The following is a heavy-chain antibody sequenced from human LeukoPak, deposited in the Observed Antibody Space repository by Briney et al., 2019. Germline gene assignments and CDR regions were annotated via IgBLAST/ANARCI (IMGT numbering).Heavy chain of an antibody. D-gene: IGHD1-26*01. CDR2: VYNSGST. V-gene: IGHV4-61*05. J-gene: IGHJ4*02. CDR3: ARSGGTWSYNY. CDR1: GASMTFTHYY. Sequence: SATLSLTCTVSGASMTFTHYYWVWVRQPPGKGLEWLGYVYNSGSTHYNPSLKSRVTISADTSKNQFSLTLTSVTAADTAVYYCARSGGTWSYNYWGQGTLVTVSS.